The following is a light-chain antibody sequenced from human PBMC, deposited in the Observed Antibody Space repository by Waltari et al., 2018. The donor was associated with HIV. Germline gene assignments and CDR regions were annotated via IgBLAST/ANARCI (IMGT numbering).Light chain of an antibody. V-gene: IGLV2-11*01. CDR1: SSDVGAYNY. CDR3: CSYADTYFVL. CDR2: DVN. Sequence: QSALTQPRSVSGSPGQSVTISCTGTSSDVGAYNYVSWYQHHPNKGPKLLIYDVNKRPSGVPDRCSGSKSGNTASLTISGLQAEDEADYYCCSYADTYFVLFGGRTKLTVL. J-gene: IGLJ2*01.